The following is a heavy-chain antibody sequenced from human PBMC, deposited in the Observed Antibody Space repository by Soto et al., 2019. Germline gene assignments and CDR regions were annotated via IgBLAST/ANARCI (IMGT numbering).Heavy chain of an antibody. J-gene: IGHJ4*02. CDR2: IRFDGSNI. V-gene: IGHV3-33*08. Sequence: WGSRILSCAAPESIFIGYGMHWVRQAPGRGLEWVAIIRFDGSNIKYADAVMGRFTISRDNSKNMLYLEMNSLRVEDTALYYCARDGIGGVAFWGYLDYWGQGNLVTVSS. CDR3: ARDGIGGVAFWGYLDY. CDR1: ESIFIGYG. D-gene: IGHD2-8*02.